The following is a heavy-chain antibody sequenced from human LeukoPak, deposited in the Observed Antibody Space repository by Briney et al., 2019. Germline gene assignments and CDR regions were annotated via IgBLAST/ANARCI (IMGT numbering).Heavy chain of an antibody. V-gene: IGHV3-30-3*01. J-gene: IGHJ1*01. CDR2: ISYDGSNK. D-gene: IGHD2-15*01. CDR3: AKDPRKLVAATGAEYFQH. Sequence: GESLRLSCAASGFTFSSHAMHWVRQAPGKGLEWVAVISYDGSNKYYADSVKGRFTISRDNSKNTLYLQMNSLRAEDTAVYYCAKDPRKLVAATGAEYFQHWGQGTLVTVSS. CDR1: GFTFSSHA.